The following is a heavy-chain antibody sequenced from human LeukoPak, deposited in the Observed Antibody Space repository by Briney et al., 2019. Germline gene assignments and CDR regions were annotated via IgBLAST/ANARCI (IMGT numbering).Heavy chain of an antibody. Sequence: GGSLRLSCAASGFTFSSYSMNWVRQAPGKGLEWVSYISSSSSTIYYADSVKGRFTISRDNAKNSLYLQMNSLRAEDTAVYYCGRDQDDFWSGPIDYYYYYGMDVWGQGTTVTVSS. J-gene: IGHJ6*02. CDR2: ISSSSSTI. CDR1: GFTFSSYS. V-gene: IGHV3-48*01. D-gene: IGHD3-3*01. CDR3: GRDQDDFWSGPIDYYYYYGMDV.